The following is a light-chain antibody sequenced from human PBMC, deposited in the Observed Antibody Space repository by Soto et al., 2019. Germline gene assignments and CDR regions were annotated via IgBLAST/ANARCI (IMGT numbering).Light chain of an antibody. Sequence: EIVVTQSPATLSASPGERVTLSCRASQFVSRRLAWYQQRPGQVPRLLIYGASNRATGIPDRFSGSGSGTEFTLTISSLQSEDFAVYYCQQYNSWPPITFGQGTRLEIK. V-gene: IGKV3D-15*01. CDR3: QQYNSWPPIT. J-gene: IGKJ5*01. CDR2: GAS. CDR1: QFVSRR.